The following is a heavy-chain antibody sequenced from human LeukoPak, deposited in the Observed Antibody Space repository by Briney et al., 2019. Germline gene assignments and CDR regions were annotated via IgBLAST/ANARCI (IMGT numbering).Heavy chain of an antibody. CDR3: ASNIVAAGTGGPFDY. Sequence: GGSLRLSCAASGFTVNSKYMSWVRQAPGKGLEWVSVIFSDGKTYYADSVKGRFTISRDDSKNTLSLQMRSLRAEDTALYYCASNIVAAGTGGPFDYWGQGTLVTVSS. J-gene: IGHJ4*02. CDR2: IFSDGKT. CDR1: GFTVNSKY. D-gene: IGHD6-13*01. V-gene: IGHV3-66*02.